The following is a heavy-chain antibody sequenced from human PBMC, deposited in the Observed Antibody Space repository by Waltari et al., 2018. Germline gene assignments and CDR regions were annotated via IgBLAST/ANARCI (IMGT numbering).Heavy chain of an antibody. V-gene: IGHV4-4*07. D-gene: IGHD6-6*01. CDR3: ARVGSIAAPGGYYYMDV. CDR1: GGSISSYY. CDR2: IYTSGST. J-gene: IGHJ6*03. Sequence: QVQLQESGPGLVKPSETLSLTCTVSGGSISSYYWSWIRQPAGKGLEWIGRIYTSGSTNYTPSLKSRVTMSVDTSKNQFSLKLSSVTAADTAVYYCARVGSIAAPGGYYYMDVWGKGTTVTVSS.